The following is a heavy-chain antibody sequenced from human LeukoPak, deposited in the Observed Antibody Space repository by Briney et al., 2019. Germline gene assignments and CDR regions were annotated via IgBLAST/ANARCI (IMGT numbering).Heavy chain of an antibody. V-gene: IGHV3-74*01. CDR3: ARRRTNYYYHYGMDV. CDR2: IKSDGSST. Sequence: GGSLRLSCAASGYTFKDYWMHWVRQAPGKGLVWVSRIKSDGSSTSYADSVKGRFTISRDNAKNTLYLQMKSLRAEDSGVYYCARRRTNYYYHYGMDVWGQGTTVTVSS. CDR1: GYTFKDYW. J-gene: IGHJ6*02.